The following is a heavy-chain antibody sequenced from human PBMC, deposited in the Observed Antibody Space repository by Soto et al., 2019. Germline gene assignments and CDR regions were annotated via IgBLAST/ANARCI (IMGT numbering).Heavy chain of an antibody. Sequence: ASVKVSGKASGYTFTSYGICWGRECPGQGLEWMGWISAYNRNTNYAQKHQGRVTTTTDTSTSTAYMELRSLRSDDTDVYYCARGYSSGYYYGGSDFDYWGQETL. CDR3: ARGYSSGYYYGGSDFDY. CDR2: ISAYNRNT. J-gene: IGHJ4*02. V-gene: IGHV1-18*04. D-gene: IGHD3-22*01. CDR1: GYTFTSYG.